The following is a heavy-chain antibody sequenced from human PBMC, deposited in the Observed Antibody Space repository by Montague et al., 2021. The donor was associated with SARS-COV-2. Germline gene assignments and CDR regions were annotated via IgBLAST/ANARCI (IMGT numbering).Heavy chain of an antibody. CDR2: ISAYNGNT. D-gene: IGHD6-19*01. CDR3: ASSVAGTGAFDI. J-gene: IGHJ3*02. V-gene: IGHV1-18*01. Sequence: SVKVSCKVSGYTFTSYGISWVRQAPGQGLEWMGWISAYNGNTNYAQKLQGRVTMTTDTSTSTAYMELRSLRSDDTAVYYCASSVAGTGAFDIWGQGTMVTVSS. CDR1: GYTFTSYG.